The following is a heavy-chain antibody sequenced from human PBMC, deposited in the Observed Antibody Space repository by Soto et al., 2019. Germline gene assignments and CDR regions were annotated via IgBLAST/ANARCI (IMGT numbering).Heavy chain of an antibody. V-gene: IGHV3-23*01. J-gene: IGHJ6*03. D-gene: IGHD3-3*01. Sequence: GGSLRLSCAASGFTFSSYAMSWVRQAPGKGLEWVSAISGSGGSTYYADSVKGQFTISRDNSKNTLYLQMNSLRAEDTAVYYCAKATIFGVPYYYYMDVWGKGTTVTVSS. CDR1: GFTFSSYA. CDR3: AKATIFGVPYYYYMDV. CDR2: ISGSGGST.